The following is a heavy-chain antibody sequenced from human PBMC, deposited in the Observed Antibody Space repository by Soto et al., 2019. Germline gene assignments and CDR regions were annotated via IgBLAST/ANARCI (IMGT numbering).Heavy chain of an antibody. Sequence: GASVKVSCKTSGYSFRDYFIQLLLQAPVQGLEWVAWINPKTAATNYAKKFQGRVSLTWDTSSTTAYMELTRLRPDDTAVYYCARIKWGLNYYNGMDVWGQGTTVTVSS. CDR2: INPKTAAT. CDR3: ARIKWGLNYYNGMDV. CDR1: GYSFRDYF. V-gene: IGHV1-2*02. D-gene: IGHD1-26*01. J-gene: IGHJ6*02.